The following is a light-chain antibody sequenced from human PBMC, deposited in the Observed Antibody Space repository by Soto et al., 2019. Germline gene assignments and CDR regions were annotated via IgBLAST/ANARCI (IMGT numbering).Light chain of an antibody. Sequence: QSVLTQPASVSGSPGQSITISCTGTSSDVGSYNLVSWYQQHPGKAPKLMIYEVSKRPSGVSNRFSGSKSGNTASLTISGLQAEDVAEYYCCSYAGSITFYVFGTGTKVTVL. CDR1: SSDVGSYNL. J-gene: IGLJ1*01. V-gene: IGLV2-23*02. CDR2: EVS. CDR3: CSYAGSITFYV.